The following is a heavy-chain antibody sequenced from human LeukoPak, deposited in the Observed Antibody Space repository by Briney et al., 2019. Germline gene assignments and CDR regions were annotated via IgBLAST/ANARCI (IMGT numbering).Heavy chain of an antibody. CDR3: ARYCSSTSCYATKWGLDV. J-gene: IGHJ6*04. CDR1: GGSISSGGYY. V-gene: IGHV4-31*03. D-gene: IGHD2-2*01. CDR2: IYYSGST. Sequence: PSETLSLTCTVSGGSISSGGYYWSWIRQHPGKGLEWIGYIYYSGSTYYNPSLKSRVTISVDTSKNQFSLKLSSVTAADTAVYYCARYCSSTSCYATKWGLDVWGKGTTVTVSS.